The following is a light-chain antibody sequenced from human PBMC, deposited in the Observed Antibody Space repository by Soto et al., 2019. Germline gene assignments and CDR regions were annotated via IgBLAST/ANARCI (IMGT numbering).Light chain of an antibody. J-gene: IGKJ1*01. CDR1: QGISSY. CDR2: GAS. Sequence: AIRMTQSPSSLSASTGDRVTITFRASQGISSYLAWYQQKPGKAPKLLIYGASSLESGVPPRFSGDGSGTEFTLTISSQQRDDFGIYYCQQYSRLWSFGQGTKVDIK. V-gene: IGKV1-8*01. CDR3: QQYSRLWS.